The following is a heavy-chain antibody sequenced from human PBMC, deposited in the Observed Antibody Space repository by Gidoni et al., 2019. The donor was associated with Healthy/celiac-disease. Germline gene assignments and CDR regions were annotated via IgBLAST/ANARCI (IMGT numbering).Heavy chain of an antibody. V-gene: IGHV3-33*01. Sequence: QVQLVESGGGVVQPGRSLRLPRAASGFTFSSYGMHWVRQAPGKGLEWVAVIRYDGSNKYYADSVKGRFTISRDNSKNTLYLQMNSLRAEDTAVYYCARDRNHDYWGQGTLVTVSS. D-gene: IGHD1-1*01. CDR3: ARDRNHDY. CDR1: GFTFSSYG. J-gene: IGHJ4*02. CDR2: IRYDGSNK.